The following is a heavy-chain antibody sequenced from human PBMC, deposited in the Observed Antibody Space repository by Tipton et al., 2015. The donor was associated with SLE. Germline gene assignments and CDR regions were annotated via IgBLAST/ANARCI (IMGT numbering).Heavy chain of an antibody. CDR1: GFTFRSYE. D-gene: IGHD5-24*01. V-gene: IGHV3-48*03. J-gene: IGHJ3*02. CDR2: ISSSGSTI. CDR3: ARDPMATMKAFDI. Sequence: SLRLSCAASGFTFRSYEMNWVRQAPGKGLEWVSYISSSGSTIYYADSVKGRFTISRDNSKNTLYLQMNSLRAEDTAVYYCARDPMATMKAFDIWGQGTMVTVSS.